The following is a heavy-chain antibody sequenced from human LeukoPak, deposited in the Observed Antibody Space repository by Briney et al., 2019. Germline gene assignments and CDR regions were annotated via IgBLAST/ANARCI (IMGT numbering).Heavy chain of an antibody. Sequence: SETLSLTCTVSGGSISSYYWSWLRQPAGKGLEWIGRIYASGSTNYNPTLKSRVTMSVDTSKNQFSLNLTSVTAADTAVYYCASGEFWGQGTLVTVSS. CDR1: GGSISSYY. CDR2: IYASGST. D-gene: IGHD3-10*01. V-gene: IGHV4-4*07. J-gene: IGHJ4*02. CDR3: ASGEF.